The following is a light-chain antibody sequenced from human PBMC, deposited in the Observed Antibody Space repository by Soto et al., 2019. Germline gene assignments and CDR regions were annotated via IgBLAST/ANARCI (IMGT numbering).Light chain of an antibody. CDR2: EVN. CDR3: TSYAGGNNV. V-gene: IGLV2-8*01. CDR1: RSDVGAYNY. Sequence: QSALTQPPSASGSPGQSVTISCTGTRSDVGAYNYVSWYQQHPGKAPKLMIYEVNKRPSGVPDRFSGSKSGHTASLTVSGLQAEDEADYYCTSYAGGNNVFGGGTKLTVL. J-gene: IGLJ2*01.